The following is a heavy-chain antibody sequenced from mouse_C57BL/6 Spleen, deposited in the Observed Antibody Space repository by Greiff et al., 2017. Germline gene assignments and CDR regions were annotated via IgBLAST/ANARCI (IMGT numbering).Heavy chain of an antibody. Sequence: VPLQQPGAELVMPGASVKLSCKASGYTFTSYWMPWVKQRPGQGLEWIGEIDPSDSYTNYNQKFKGKSTLTVDKSSSTAYMQLSSLTSEDSAVYYCARKGDGYPLDFDVWGTGTTVTVSS. V-gene: IGHV1-69*01. CDR3: ARKGDGYPLDFDV. D-gene: IGHD2-3*01. J-gene: IGHJ1*03. CDR2: IDPSDSYT. CDR1: GYTFTSYW.